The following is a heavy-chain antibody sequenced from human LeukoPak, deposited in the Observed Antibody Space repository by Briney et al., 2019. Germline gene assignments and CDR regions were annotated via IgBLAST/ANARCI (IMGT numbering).Heavy chain of an antibody. V-gene: IGHV3-30*14. Sequence: GGSLRLSCAASGFTFSTHAMHWVRQAPGKGLEWVALILYDGSNKHYADSVKGRFTISRDNSKNTLYLQMNSLRAEDTAVYYCARSYGLDYWGQGTLVTVSS. CDR3: ARSYGLDY. D-gene: IGHD2-21*01. CDR1: GFTFSTHA. J-gene: IGHJ4*02. CDR2: ILYDGSNK.